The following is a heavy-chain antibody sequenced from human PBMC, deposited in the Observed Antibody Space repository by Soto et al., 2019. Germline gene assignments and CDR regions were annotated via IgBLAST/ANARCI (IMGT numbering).Heavy chain of an antibody. CDR2: ISGSGGST. CDR3: AKGQVESGSIFQH. J-gene: IGHJ1*01. CDR1: GFTFSSYG. D-gene: IGHD3-10*01. V-gene: IGHV3-23*01. Sequence: GGSLRLSCAASGFTFSSYGMHWVRQAPGKGLEWVSAISGSGGSTYYADSVKGRFTISRDNSKNTLYLQMNSLRAEDTAVYYCAKGQVESGSIFQHWGQGTLVTVSS.